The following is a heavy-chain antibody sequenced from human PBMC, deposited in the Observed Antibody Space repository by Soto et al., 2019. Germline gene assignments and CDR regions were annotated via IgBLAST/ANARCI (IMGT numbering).Heavy chain of an antibody. J-gene: IGHJ6*01. D-gene: IGHD3-10*01. Sequence: GGSLRLSCVSSGFTFSSYAMTCVRRAPGKGLEWVSGISDSGDRTYYADSIKGRFTISRDNSKNTLYLQMNSLRAGDTAIYYCAGRITSYYYYAMDVWGQGTTVTVSS. CDR1: GFTFSSYA. CDR3: AGRITSYYYYAMDV. CDR2: ISDSGDRT. V-gene: IGHV3-23*01.